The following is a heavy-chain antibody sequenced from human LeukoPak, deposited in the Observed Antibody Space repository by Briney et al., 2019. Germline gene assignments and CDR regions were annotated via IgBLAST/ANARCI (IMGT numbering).Heavy chain of an antibody. CDR2: IKQHDSEI. V-gene: IGHV3-7*01. Sequence: GGSLRLSCAASGCIFSRHWMSWVRQAPGKGLEWVASIKQHDSEIYFVDSVKGRFTISRDNAKNSLFLQMNSLRAEDTAVYYCARLFCSSTNCYRGGPFDYWGQGTLVTVSS. J-gene: IGHJ4*02. D-gene: IGHD2-2*02. CDR1: GCIFSRHW. CDR3: ARLFCSSTNCYRGGPFDY.